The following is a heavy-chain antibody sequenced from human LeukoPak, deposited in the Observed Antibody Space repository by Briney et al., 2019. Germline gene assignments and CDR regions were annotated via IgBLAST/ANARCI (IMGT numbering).Heavy chain of an antibody. V-gene: IGHV4-34*01. Sequence: SETLSLTCAVYGGSFSGYYWSWIRQPPGKGLEWIGEINHSGSTNCNPSLKSRVTISVDTSKNQFSLKLSSVTAADTAVYYCARAGRRRKGYMATTPLDYWGQGTLVTVSS. D-gene: IGHD5-24*01. CDR2: INHSGST. J-gene: IGHJ4*02. CDR3: ARAGRRRKGYMATTPLDY. CDR1: GGSFSGYY.